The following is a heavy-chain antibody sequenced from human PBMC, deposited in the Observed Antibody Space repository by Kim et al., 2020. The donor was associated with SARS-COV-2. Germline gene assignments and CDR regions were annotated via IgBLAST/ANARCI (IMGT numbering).Heavy chain of an antibody. V-gene: IGHV4-59*01. CDR2: IYYSGST. J-gene: IGHJ4*02. D-gene: IGHD5-12*01. CDR3: ARGEGGYVSYFDY. Sequence: SETLSLTCTVSGGSISSYYWSWIRQPPGKGLEWIGYIYYSGSTNYNPSLKSRVTISVDTSKNQFSLKLSSVTAADTAVYYCARGEGGYVSYFDYWGQGTLVTVSS. CDR1: GGSISSYY.